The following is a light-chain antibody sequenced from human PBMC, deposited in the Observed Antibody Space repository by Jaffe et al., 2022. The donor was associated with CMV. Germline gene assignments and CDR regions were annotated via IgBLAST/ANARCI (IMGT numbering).Light chain of an antibody. V-gene: IGKV1-39*01. J-gene: IGKJ1*01. CDR2: AAS. CDR3: QQTYMSPPWT. CDR1: QRISTY. Sequence: DIQMTQSPSSLSASVGDRVTITCRASQRISTYLHWYQQKPGKAPKLLIYAASNLQSGVPSRFSGSGSGTDFTLTITSLQPDDFATYYCQQTYMSPPWTFGRGTKVEI.